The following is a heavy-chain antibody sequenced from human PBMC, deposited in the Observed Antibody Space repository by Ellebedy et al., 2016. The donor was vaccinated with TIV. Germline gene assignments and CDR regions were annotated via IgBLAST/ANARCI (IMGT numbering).Heavy chain of an antibody. CDR1: GFTFSRYS. CDR3: ARARLDN. V-gene: IGHV3-30-3*01. D-gene: IGHD1-1*01. Sequence: GESLKISCAASGFTFSRYSMHWVRQAPGKGLEWVAVISYDGTNKYYADSVKGRFTISRDNSNNTVELQMNGLRGDETAVYYCARARLDNWGQGTLVTVSS. J-gene: IGHJ4*02. CDR2: ISYDGTNK.